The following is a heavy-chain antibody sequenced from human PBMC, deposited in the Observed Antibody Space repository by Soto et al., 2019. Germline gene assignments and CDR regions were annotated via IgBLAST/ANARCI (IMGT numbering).Heavy chain of an antibody. J-gene: IGHJ4*02. V-gene: IGHV4-34*01. Sequence: PSETLSLTCSIYSGPFSGYYWSWIRQPPGKGLEWIGEISQSGNTNYSPSLKSRVSISIDTSKKQFSLNLASVSAADTAVYYCARAPKVSGSSQTRPDFWGQGTLVTVS. CDR1: SGPFSGYY. D-gene: IGHD6-6*01. CDR3: ARAPKVSGSSQTRPDF. CDR2: ISQSGNT.